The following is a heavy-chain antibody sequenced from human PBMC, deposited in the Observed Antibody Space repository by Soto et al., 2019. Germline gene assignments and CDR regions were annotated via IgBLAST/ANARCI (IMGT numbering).Heavy chain of an antibody. J-gene: IGHJ4*02. CDR2: IYYSGST. Sequence: QLQLQESGPGLVKPSETLSLTCTVSRGSISSGTNYWAWIRQPPGKGLEWIANIYYSGSTFYNPSLKSRVTISLDTSKHKCSPKLRSVTAADTAVYYCARHEAGWYFDSWGQGTLVTVSS. CDR1: RGSISSGTNY. CDR3: ARHEAGWYFDS. D-gene: IGHD6-25*01. V-gene: IGHV4-39*01.